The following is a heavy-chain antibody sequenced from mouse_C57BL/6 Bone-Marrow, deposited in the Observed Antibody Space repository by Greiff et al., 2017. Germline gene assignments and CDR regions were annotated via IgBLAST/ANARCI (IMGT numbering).Heavy chain of an antibody. Sequence: EVKLVESEGGLVQPGSSMKLSCTASGFTFSDYYMAWVRQVPEKGLEWVANINSDGSSTYYLDSLKSRFIISRDNAKNILDLQMSSLKSEDTATYYCARDGSYCGSSPYWYFDVWGTGTTVTVSS. D-gene: IGHD1-1*01. CDR1: GFTFSDYY. CDR2: INSDGSST. CDR3: ARDGSYCGSSPYWYFDV. J-gene: IGHJ1*03. V-gene: IGHV5-16*01.